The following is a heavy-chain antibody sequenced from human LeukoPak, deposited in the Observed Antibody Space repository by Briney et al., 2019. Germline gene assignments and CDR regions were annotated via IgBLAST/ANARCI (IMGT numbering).Heavy chain of an antibody. Sequence: GESLKISCKGSGYSFTSYWIGWVRQMPGKGPEWMGIIYPGDSGTTYSPSFQGQVTISADKSISTAYLQWSSLKASDTAMYYCARRDGYCSSTSCYADYYYGMDVWGQGTTVTVSS. CDR1: GYSFTSYW. CDR3: ARRDGYCSSTSCYADYYYGMDV. V-gene: IGHV5-51*01. J-gene: IGHJ6*02. D-gene: IGHD2-2*01. CDR2: IYPGDSGT.